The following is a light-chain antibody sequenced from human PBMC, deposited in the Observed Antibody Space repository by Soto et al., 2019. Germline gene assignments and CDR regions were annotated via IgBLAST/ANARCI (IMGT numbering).Light chain of an antibody. Sequence: EIVLTQSPATLSLSPGERATLSCRASQSIRTSLAWYQHKPGQAPRLLIHDASNRATGIPARFSGSGSGTDFTLTIRSLEPEDFAVYYCQQRSNWPRFTFGPGTKVDVK. V-gene: IGKV3-11*01. CDR2: DAS. J-gene: IGKJ3*01. CDR3: QQRSNWPRFT. CDR1: QSIRTS.